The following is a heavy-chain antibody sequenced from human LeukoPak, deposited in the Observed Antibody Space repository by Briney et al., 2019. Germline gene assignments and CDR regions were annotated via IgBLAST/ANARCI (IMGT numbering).Heavy chain of an antibody. CDR3: SRDPAGLVPSFDT. CDR2: ISPDGDRT. J-gene: IGHJ3*02. Sequence: PGGSLRHSCAASEFHLSIHRQVCLRQAPGKGLVWVSRISPDGDRTNYADSVQGRFTVSRDNAKNTLYLQMNSLRAQDTAVYYCSRDPAGLVPSFDTWGQGTLVTVSS. D-gene: IGHD3-10*01. CDR1: EFHLSIHR. V-gene: IGHV3-74*01.